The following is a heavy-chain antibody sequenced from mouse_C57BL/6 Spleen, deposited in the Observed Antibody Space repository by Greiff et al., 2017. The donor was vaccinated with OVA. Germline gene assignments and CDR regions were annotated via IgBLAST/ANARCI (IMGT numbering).Heavy chain of an antibody. CDR1: GFTFSDYY. D-gene: IGHD4-1*01. Sequence: EVMLVESEGGLVQPGSSMKLSCTASGFTFSDYYMAWVRQVPEKGLEWVANINYDGSSTYYLDSLKSRFIISRDNAKNILYLQMSSLKSEDTATYYCARITGTGPFDYWGQGTTLTVSS. V-gene: IGHV5-16*01. CDR3: ARITGTGPFDY. J-gene: IGHJ2*01. CDR2: INYDGSST.